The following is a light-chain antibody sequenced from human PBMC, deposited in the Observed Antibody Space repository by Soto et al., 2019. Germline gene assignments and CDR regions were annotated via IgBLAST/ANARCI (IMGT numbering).Light chain of an antibody. V-gene: IGLV1-51*01. CDR1: NSNIVKNS. Sequence: QSVLSQPASVSAAPGQMLTIPCSGSNSNIVKNSVCWCQQIPGTAPKLLIYDSYKRGSGTPEGLFGAVSATPATAGIPRLQPGDEVDDYGATGDLALHVGNVFGPGTKVIV. J-gene: IGLJ1*01. CDR3: ATGDLALHVGNV. CDR2: DSY.